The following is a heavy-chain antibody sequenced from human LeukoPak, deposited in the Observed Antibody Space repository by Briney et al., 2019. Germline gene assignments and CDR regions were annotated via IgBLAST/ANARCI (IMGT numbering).Heavy chain of an antibody. CDR3: AREQITIFGVEFDY. V-gene: IGHV1-18*01. Sequence: ASVKVSCKASGGTFSSYAISWVRQAPGQGLEWMGWISAYNGNTNYAQKLQGRVTMTTDTSTSTAYMELRSLRSDDTAVYYCAREQITIFGVEFDYWGQGTLVTVSS. J-gene: IGHJ4*02. D-gene: IGHD3-3*01. CDR2: ISAYNGNT. CDR1: GGTFSSYA.